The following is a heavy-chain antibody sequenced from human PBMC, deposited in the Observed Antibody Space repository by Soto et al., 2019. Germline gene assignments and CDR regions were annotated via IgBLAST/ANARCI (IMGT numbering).Heavy chain of an antibody. CDR2: INHSGST. CDR3: ARGGDTMVRGVHYYFDY. Sequence: SETLSLTCAVYGGSFSGYYWSWIRQPPGKGLEWIGEINHSGSTNYNPSLKSRVTISVDTSKNQFSLKLSSVTAADTAVYYCARGGDTMVRGVHYYFDYWGQGILVTVSS. CDR1: GGSFSGYY. D-gene: IGHD3-10*01. V-gene: IGHV4-34*01. J-gene: IGHJ4*02.